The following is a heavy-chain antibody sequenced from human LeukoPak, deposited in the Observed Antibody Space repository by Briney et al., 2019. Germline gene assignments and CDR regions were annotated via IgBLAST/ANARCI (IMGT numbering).Heavy chain of an antibody. Sequence: GGSLRLSCAASGFTFSSYAMSWVRLAPGKGLEWVSAISGSGGSTYYADSVKGRFTISRDNSKNTLYLQMNSLRAEDTAVYYCAKSSGYDYYFDYWGQGTLVTVSS. CDR1: GFTFSSYA. CDR2: ISGSGGST. V-gene: IGHV3-23*01. J-gene: IGHJ4*02. CDR3: AKSSGYDYYFDY. D-gene: IGHD5-12*01.